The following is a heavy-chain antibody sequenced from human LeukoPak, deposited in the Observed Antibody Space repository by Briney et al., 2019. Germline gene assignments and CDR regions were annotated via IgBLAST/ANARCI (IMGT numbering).Heavy chain of an antibody. J-gene: IGHJ3*02. V-gene: IGHV1-46*01. D-gene: IGHD3-22*01. CDR1: GDTFTSYY. Sequence: ASVKVSCKASGDTFTSYYMHWVRQAPGQGLEWMGIINPSGGSTSSAQKFQGRVTMTRDISTSTVYMDLSSLRSEDTAVYYCARGRHYYDSSDYYYEGDAFDIWGQGTMVTVSS. CDR2: INPSGGST. CDR3: ARGRHYYDSSDYYYEGDAFDI.